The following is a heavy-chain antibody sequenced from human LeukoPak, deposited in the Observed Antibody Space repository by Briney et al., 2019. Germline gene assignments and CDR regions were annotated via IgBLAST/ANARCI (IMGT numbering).Heavy chain of an antibody. J-gene: IGHJ5*02. CDR1: GYTFTSYD. Sequence: ASVKVSCKASGYTFTSYDINWVRQATGQGLEWMGWMNPNSGNTGYAQKFQGRVTMTEDTSTDTAYMELSSLRSEDTAVYYCASTIFGVANNWFDPWGQGTLVTVSS. CDR3: ASTIFGVANNWFDP. V-gene: IGHV1-8*02. D-gene: IGHD3-3*01. CDR2: MNPNSGNT.